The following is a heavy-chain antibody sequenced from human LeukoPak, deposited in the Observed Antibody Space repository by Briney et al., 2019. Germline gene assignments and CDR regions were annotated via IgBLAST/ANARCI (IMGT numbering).Heavy chain of an antibody. D-gene: IGHD6-6*01. J-gene: IGHJ4*02. V-gene: IGHV4-34*01. CDR2: INHSGST. CDR3: ARASSSSLFDY. CDR1: GGSFSGYY. Sequence: KTSETLSLTCAVYGGSFSGYYWSWIRQPPGKGLEWIGEINHSGSTNYNPSLKSRVTISVDTSKNQSSLKLSSVTAADTAVYYCARASSSSLFDYWGQGTLVTVSS.